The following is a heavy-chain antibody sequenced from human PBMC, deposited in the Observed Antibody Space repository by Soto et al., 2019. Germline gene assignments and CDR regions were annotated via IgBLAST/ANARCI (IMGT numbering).Heavy chain of an antibody. CDR1: GLTFSTYA. Sequence: GGSLRLSCAASGLTFSTYALSWVRQAPGKGLEWVSVISGSDGSTYYADSVKGRFTISRDNSKNTLYLHMNSLRAEDTAVYYCAKGRERDGWYEDCWGQGTRVTVSS. V-gene: IGHV3-23*01. D-gene: IGHD6-19*01. CDR2: ISGSDGST. J-gene: IGHJ4*02. CDR3: AKGRERDGWYEDC.